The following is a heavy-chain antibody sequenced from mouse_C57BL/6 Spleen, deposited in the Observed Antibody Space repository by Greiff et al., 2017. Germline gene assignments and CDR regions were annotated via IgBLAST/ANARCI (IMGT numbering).Heavy chain of an antibody. CDR1: GYSFTGYY. V-gene: IGHV1-42*01. CDR2: INPSTGGT. CDR3: ARRSDFDY. J-gene: IGHJ2*01. D-gene: IGHD6-1*01. Sequence: VQLQQSGPELVKPGASVKISCKASGYSFTGYYMNWVKQSPEKSLEWIGEINPSTGGTTYNQKFKAKATLTVGKASSTAYMQLKSLTSEDSAVYYCARRSDFDYWGQGTTLTVSS.